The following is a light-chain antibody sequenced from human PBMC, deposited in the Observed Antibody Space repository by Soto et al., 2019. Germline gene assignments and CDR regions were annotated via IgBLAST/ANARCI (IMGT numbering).Light chain of an antibody. CDR3: SSYTSSSTVV. CDR1: SSDVGGYNF. V-gene: IGLV2-14*03. CDR2: DVS. J-gene: IGLJ2*01. Sequence: QSALTQPASVSGSPGQSITISCTGTSSDVGGYNFVSWYQQHPGKAPKLMIFDVSNRPSGVFNRFSGSKSGNTASLTISGLQAEDEADYYCSSYTSSSTVVFGGGTKVTVL.